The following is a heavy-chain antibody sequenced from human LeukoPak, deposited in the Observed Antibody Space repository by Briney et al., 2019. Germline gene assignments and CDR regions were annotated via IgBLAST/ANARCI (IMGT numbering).Heavy chain of an antibody. CDR3: ARVRGSGSPFDY. CDR2: IIPIFGTA. D-gene: IGHD3-10*01. Sequence: GSSVKVSCKASGGTFIIYTISWVRQAPGQGLEWMGGIIPIFGTANYAQKFQGRVTITADESTSTAYMELCSLRSEDTAVYYCARVRGSGSPFDYWGQGTLVTVSS. CDR1: GGTFIIYT. V-gene: IGHV1-69*01. J-gene: IGHJ4*02.